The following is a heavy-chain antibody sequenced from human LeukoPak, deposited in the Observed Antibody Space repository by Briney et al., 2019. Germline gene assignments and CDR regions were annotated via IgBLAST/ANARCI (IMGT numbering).Heavy chain of an antibody. CDR3: ATEPTRTPYYYMDV. J-gene: IGHJ6*03. Sequence: SETLSLTCTVSGGSISSYYWNWLRQPAGKGLEWIGRISSSGSANYTPSLKSRVLLSVDTSTNQLSLILNSVPAADTAVFYCATEPTRTPYYYMDVWGKGTAVIVSS. V-gene: IGHV4-4*07. D-gene: IGHD1-1*01. CDR1: GGSISSYY. CDR2: ISSSGSA.